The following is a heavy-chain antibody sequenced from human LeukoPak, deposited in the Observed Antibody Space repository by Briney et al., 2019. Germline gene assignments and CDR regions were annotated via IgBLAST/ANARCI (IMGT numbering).Heavy chain of an antibody. CDR1: GGSFSGYY. CDR2: INHSGST. V-gene: IGHV4-34*01. D-gene: IGHD2-21*01. J-gene: IGHJ4*02. CDR3: ARSRSRPLLPPLPKSQYYFDY. Sequence: SETLSLTYAVYGGSFSGYYWSWIRQPPGKGLEWIGEINHSGSTNYNPSLKSRVTISVDTSKNQFSLKLSSVTAADTAVYYCARSRSRPLLPPLPKSQYYFDYWGQGTLVTVSS.